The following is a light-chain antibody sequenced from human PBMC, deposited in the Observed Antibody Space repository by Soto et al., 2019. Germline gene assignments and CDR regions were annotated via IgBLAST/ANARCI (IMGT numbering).Light chain of an antibody. Sequence: QSALTQPASVSGSPGQSITISCTGTSSDVGSYNLVSWHQQHPGKAPKLMIYEGSKRPSGVSNRFSGSKSGNTASLTISGLQAEDEADYYCCSYEISGAVVFGGGTKLTVL. CDR1: SSDVGSYNL. V-gene: IGLV2-23*01. CDR3: CSYEISGAVV. CDR2: EGS. J-gene: IGLJ2*01.